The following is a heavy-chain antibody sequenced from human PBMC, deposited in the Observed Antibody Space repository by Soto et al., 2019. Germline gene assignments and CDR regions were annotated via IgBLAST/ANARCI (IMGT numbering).Heavy chain of an antibody. J-gene: IGHJ6*02. V-gene: IGHV1-18*01. Sequence: QVQLVQSGAEVKKPGASVKVSCKASGYTFTSYGISWVRQAPGQGLEWMGWISAYNGNTNYAQKLQGRVTMTTDTSTSTAYRELRSLRSDDTAVYYCARDGIVPLYYYYGMDVWGQGTTVTVSS. D-gene: IGHD3-22*01. CDR2: ISAYNGNT. CDR3: ARDGIVPLYYYYGMDV. CDR1: GYTFTSYG.